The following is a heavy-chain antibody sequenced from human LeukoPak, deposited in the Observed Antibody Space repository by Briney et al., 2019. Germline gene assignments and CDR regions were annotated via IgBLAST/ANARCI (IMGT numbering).Heavy chain of an antibody. J-gene: IGHJ5*02. CDR1: GYTFTGYY. CDR3: ARSPSDIIVVPAATNWFDP. V-gene: IGHV1-2*02. Sequence: ASVRVSCKASGYTFTGYYMHWVRQAPGQGLEWMGWINPNSGGTNYAQKFQGRVTMTRDTSISTAYMELSRPRSDDTAVYYCARSPSDIIVVPAATNWFDPWGQGTLVTVSS. CDR2: INPNSGGT. D-gene: IGHD2-2*01.